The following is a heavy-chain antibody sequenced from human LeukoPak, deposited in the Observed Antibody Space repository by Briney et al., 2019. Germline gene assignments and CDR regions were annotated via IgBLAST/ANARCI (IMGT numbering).Heavy chain of an antibody. D-gene: IGHD3-22*01. V-gene: IGHV3-33*01. CDR1: GFTFSSYG. CDR2: IWYDGSNK. Sequence: GGSLRLSCAASGFTFSSYGMHWVRQAPGKGPEWVAVIWYDGSNKYYADSVKGRFTISRDNSKNTLYLQMNSLRAEDTAVYYCARDRDYDSSGCLDYWGQGTLVTVSS. J-gene: IGHJ4*02. CDR3: ARDRDYDSSGCLDY.